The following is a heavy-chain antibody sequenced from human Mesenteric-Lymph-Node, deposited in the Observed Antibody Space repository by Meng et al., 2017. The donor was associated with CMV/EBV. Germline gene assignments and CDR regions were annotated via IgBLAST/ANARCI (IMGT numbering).Heavy chain of an antibody. CDR3: ASSEGNFWSGRNWFDP. D-gene: IGHD3-3*01. Sequence: GESLKISCAASGFTVSSNYMSWVRQAPGKGLEWVSVIYSGGSTYYADSVKGRFTISRDNSKNTLYLQMNNLRAEDTAVYYCASSEGNFWSGRNWFDPWGQGTLVTVSS. CDR2: IYSGGST. J-gene: IGHJ5*02. V-gene: IGHV3-66*02. CDR1: GFTVSSNY.